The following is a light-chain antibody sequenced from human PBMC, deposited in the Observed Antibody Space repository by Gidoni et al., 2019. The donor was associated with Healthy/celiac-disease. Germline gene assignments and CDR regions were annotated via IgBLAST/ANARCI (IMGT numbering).Light chain of an antibody. J-gene: IGLJ2*01. CDR3: SSYTSSSTPVV. CDR1: SSDVGGYNY. Sequence: QSALTQPASVSGSPGPSITISCTGTSSDVGGYNYVPWYQQHPGKAPKLMIYEVSNRPSGVSNRFSGSKSGNTASLTISGLQAEDEADYYCSSYTSSSTPVVFGGGTKLTVL. CDR2: EVS. V-gene: IGLV2-14*01.